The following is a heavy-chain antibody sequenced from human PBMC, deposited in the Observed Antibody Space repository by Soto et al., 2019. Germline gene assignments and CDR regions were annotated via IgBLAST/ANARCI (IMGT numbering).Heavy chain of an antibody. J-gene: IGHJ6*02. V-gene: IGHV4-34*01. CDR2: INHSGST. CDR1: GGSFSGYY. D-gene: IGHD3-10*01. Sequence: SETLSLTCAVYGGSFSGYYWSWIRQPPGKGLEWIGEINHSGSTNYNPSLKSRVTISVDTSKNQFSLKLSSVTAADTAVYYCARVCYYGSGSYYSKRYYYYYGMDVWGQGTTVTVSS. CDR3: ARVCYYGSGSYYSKRYYYYYGMDV.